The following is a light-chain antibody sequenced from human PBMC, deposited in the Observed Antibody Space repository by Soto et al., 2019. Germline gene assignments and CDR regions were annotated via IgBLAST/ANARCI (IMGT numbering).Light chain of an antibody. CDR1: NIGGKT. Sequence: SYELTQPPSVSVAPGKTASITCGGNNIGGKTVHWFQQKPGQAPVVVLYYDTHRPSGIPERFSGSNSGNTATLTISRVEAGDEADYYCHVWDSSRDHVVFGGGTKLTVL. J-gene: IGLJ3*02. CDR2: YDT. CDR3: HVWDSSRDHVV. V-gene: IGLV3-21*04.